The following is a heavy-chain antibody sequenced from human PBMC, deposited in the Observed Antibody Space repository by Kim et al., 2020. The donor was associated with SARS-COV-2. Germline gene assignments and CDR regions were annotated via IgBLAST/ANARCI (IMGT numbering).Heavy chain of an antibody. Sequence: SVKVSCKASGGTFSSYAISWVRQAPGQGLEWMGGIIPIFGTANYAQKFQGRVTITADESTSTAYMELSSLRSEDTAVYYCARDPVKFMIVTAFDIWGQGTMVTVSS. D-gene: IGHD3-22*01. V-gene: IGHV1-69*13. J-gene: IGHJ3*02. CDR3: ARDPVKFMIVTAFDI. CDR1: GGTFSSYA. CDR2: IIPIFGTA.